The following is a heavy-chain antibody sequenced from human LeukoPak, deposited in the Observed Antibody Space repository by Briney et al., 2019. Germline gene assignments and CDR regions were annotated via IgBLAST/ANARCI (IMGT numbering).Heavy chain of an antibody. V-gene: IGHV3-30*18. J-gene: IGHJ4*02. Sequence: PGGSLRLACAASGFTFSTYGMHWVRQAPGKGLEWVAVISYDGGTTYYADSVKGRFTISRDNSKNTLYLQMNSLSPEDTAIFYCAKEKSTNNIDYWGQGTLVTVSS. CDR3: AKEKSTNNIDY. D-gene: IGHD1/OR15-1a*01. CDR2: ISYDGGTT. CDR1: GFTFSTYG.